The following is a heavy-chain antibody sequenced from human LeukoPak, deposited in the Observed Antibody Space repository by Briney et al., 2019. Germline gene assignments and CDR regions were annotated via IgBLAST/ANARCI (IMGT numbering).Heavy chain of an antibody. CDR1: GFTFDDYA. CDR2: ISWNSGSI. D-gene: IGHD5-18*01. J-gene: IGHJ4*02. V-gene: IGHV3-9*01. CDR3: ARPPRGYSYGYLY. Sequence: GGSLRLSCAASGFTFDDYAMHWVRQAPGKGLEWVSGISWNSGSIGYADSVKGRFTISRDNAKNTLYLQMNSLRAEDTAVYYCARPPRGYSYGYLYWGQGTLVTVSS.